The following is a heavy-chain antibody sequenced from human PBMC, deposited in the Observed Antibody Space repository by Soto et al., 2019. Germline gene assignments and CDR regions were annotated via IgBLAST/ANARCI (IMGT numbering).Heavy chain of an antibody. J-gene: IGHJ6*03. D-gene: IGHD3-3*01. CDR3: AKGITIFGVVTHSYYYYMDV. CDR1: GFTFSSYA. CDR2: ISGSGGST. Sequence: GGSLRLSCAASGFTFSSYAMSWVRQAPGKGLEWVSAISGSGGSTYYADSVKGRFTISRDNSKNTLYLQMNSLRAEDTAVYYCAKGITIFGVVTHSYYYYMDVWGKGTTVTVSS. V-gene: IGHV3-23*01.